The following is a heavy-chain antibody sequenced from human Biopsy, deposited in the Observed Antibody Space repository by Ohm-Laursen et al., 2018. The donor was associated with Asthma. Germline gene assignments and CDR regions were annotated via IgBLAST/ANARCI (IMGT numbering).Heavy chain of an antibody. Sequence: SLRLSCTASGFTFSTYGMHWVRQAPGKGLERVSVITGSGGTTYYADSVRGRFTISRDNSKSTLFLQMDSLSAEDTAVYYCAKDFRGIAVAGDRGFDYWGQGTLVTVSS. V-gene: IGHV3-23*01. J-gene: IGHJ4*02. CDR2: ITGSGGTT. CDR1: GFTFSTYG. CDR3: AKDFRGIAVAGDRGFDY. D-gene: IGHD6-19*01.